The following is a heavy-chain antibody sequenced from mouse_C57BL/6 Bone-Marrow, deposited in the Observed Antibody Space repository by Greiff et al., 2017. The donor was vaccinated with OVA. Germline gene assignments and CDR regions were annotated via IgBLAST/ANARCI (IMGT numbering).Heavy chain of an antibody. CDR3: ARRAYGSSYGYFDV. V-gene: IGHV5-6*01. J-gene: IGHJ1*03. CDR1: GFPFSSYG. Sequence: EVQLVASGGDLVKPGGSLKLSCAASGFPFSSYGMSWVRPTPDKRLEGVATISSGGSYTYYPDSVKGRFTISRDNAKNTLYLQRCSLKSEDTAMYYCARRAYGSSYGYFDVWGTGTTVTVSS. D-gene: IGHD1-1*01. CDR2: ISSGGSYT.